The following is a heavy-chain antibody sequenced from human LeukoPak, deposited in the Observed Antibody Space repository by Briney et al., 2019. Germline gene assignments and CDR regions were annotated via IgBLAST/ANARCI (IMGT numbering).Heavy chain of an antibody. V-gene: IGHV1-69*05. CDR1: GGTFSSYA. Sequence: SVKVSCKASGGTFSSYAISWVRQAPGRGLEWMGRIIPIFGTANYAQKFQGRVTMTRDTSISTAYMELSRLRSDDTAVYYCARACSSTSCQPGGYYYYMDVWGKGTTVTVSS. CDR2: IIPIFGTA. D-gene: IGHD2-2*01. J-gene: IGHJ6*03. CDR3: ARACSSTSCQPGGYYYYMDV.